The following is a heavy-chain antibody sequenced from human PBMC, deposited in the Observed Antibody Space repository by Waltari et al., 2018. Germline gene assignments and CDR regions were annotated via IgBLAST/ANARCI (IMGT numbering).Heavy chain of an antibody. V-gene: IGHV3-66*02. D-gene: IGHD6-25*01. Sequence: EVQLVESGGGLVQPGGSLRLSCAASGITVGNNYMRWVRQAPGKGLELISLIYSSGSTYYADSVKGRFTISRDNSKNTLYLQMNSLRSEDTAVYFCARDPPGVAATGPGRGWGQGTLVTVSS. CDR2: IYSSGST. J-gene: IGHJ4*02. CDR3: ARDPPGVAATGPGRG. CDR1: GITVGNNY.